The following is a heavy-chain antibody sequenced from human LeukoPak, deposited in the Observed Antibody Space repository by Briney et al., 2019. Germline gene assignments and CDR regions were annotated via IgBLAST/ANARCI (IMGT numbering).Heavy chain of an antibody. Sequence: ASVKVSCKASGYTFTGYHMHWVRQAPGQGLEWMGRINPNTGGTEYAQKFQGRVTMTEDTSTDTAYMELSSLRSEDTAVYYCATVAKQHTSLYLDYWGQGTLVTVSS. CDR1: GYTFTGYH. J-gene: IGHJ4*02. D-gene: IGHD2-2*02. V-gene: IGHV1-2*06. CDR2: INPNTGGT. CDR3: ATVAKQHTSLYLDY.